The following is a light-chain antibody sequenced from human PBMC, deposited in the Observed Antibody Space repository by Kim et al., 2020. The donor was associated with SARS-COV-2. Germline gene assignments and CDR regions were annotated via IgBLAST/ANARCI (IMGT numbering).Light chain of an antibody. J-gene: IGKJ4*01. CDR2: AVA. Sequence: PGERATLSCRASQSVRNNYLAWYQQKPGQAPRLLVYAVANRTTGIPDRFSGSGSGTDFTLTISRLEPEDFAVYYCQQYGGSPLVTFGGGTKVDIK. V-gene: IGKV3-20*01. CDR3: QQYGGSPLVT. CDR1: QSVRNNY.